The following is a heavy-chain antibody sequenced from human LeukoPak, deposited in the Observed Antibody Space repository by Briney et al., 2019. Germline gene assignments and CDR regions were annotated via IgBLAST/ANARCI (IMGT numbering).Heavy chain of an antibody. D-gene: IGHD3-22*01. CDR2: IKPDSGAT. CDR3: ARDHDYDPDY. Sequence: ASLKVSCKASGYTFTVHYMHWLRQAPGQGLEWMGWIKPDSGATNLAQNFQGRVTMTSATSINTAYMELSSLTSDDTAMYYCARDHDYDPDYWGQGTLVTVSA. CDR1: GYTFTVHY. J-gene: IGHJ4*02. V-gene: IGHV1-2*02.